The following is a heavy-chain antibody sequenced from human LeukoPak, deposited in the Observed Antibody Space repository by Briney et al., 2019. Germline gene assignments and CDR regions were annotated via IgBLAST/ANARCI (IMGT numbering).Heavy chain of an antibody. Sequence: PGGSLRLSCAASGFTVSSNYMSWVRQAPGKGLERVSVIYSGGSTYYADSVKGRFTISRDNSKNTLYLQMNSLRAEDTAVYYGARKTTVTKGGAFDIWGQGTMVTVSS. CDR2: IYSGGST. D-gene: IGHD4-17*01. CDR3: ARKTTVTKGGAFDI. CDR1: GFTVSSNY. J-gene: IGHJ3*02. V-gene: IGHV3-53*01.